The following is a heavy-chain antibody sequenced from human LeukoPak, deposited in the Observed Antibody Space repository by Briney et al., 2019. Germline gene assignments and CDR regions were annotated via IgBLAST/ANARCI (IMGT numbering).Heavy chain of an antibody. CDR2: ISSSGDST. V-gene: IGHV3-21*01. D-gene: IGHD5-12*01. Sequence: GGSLRLSCAASGFTFSSYSMNWVRQAPEKGLEWVSFISSSGDSTYYADSVKGRFTVSRDNAKNSLYLQMDILRAEDTAMYYCARGRYSGTTYYFDYWGQGTLVTVSS. J-gene: IGHJ4*02. CDR3: ARGRYSGTTYYFDY. CDR1: GFTFSSYS.